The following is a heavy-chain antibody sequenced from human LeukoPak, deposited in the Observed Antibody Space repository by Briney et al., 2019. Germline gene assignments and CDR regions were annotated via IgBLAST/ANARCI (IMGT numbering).Heavy chain of an antibody. V-gene: IGHV3-11*06. CDR3: ARVVVTPWYFDY. CDR1: GFTLSSYV. CDR2: ISSSSSYT. D-gene: IGHD3-22*01. J-gene: IGHJ4*02. Sequence: GGSLRLSCAASGFTLSSYVMSWIRQAPGKGLEWVSYISSSSSYTNYADSVKGRFTISRDNAKNSLYLQMNSLRAEDTAVYYCARVVVTPWYFDYWGQGTLVTVSS.